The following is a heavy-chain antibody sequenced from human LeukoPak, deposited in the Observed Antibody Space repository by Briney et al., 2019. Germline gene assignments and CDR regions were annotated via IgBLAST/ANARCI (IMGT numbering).Heavy chain of an antibody. J-gene: IGHJ3*02. CDR3: ARGKGYYSNDAFDI. CDR1: GFTFSSYW. CDR2: INSDGSST. Sequence: GGSLRLSCAASGFTFSSYWMHWVRQAPGKGLVWVSRINSDGSSTSYADSVKGRFTISRDTAKSTLYLQMNSLRAEDTAVYYCARGKGYYSNDAFDIWGQGTMVTVSS. D-gene: IGHD3-22*01. V-gene: IGHV3-74*01.